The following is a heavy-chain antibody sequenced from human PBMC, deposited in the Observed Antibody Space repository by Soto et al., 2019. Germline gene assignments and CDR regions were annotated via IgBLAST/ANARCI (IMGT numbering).Heavy chain of an antibody. Sequence: GASVKVSCKASGGTFSSYTISWVRQAPGQGLEWMGRIIPILGIANYAQKFQGRVTITADKSTSTAYMELSSLRSEDTAVYYCARGGYYDFWSGYFWFDPWGQGTLVTVSS. CDR3: ARGGYYDFWSGYFWFDP. V-gene: IGHV1-69*02. CDR1: GGTFSSYT. CDR2: IIPILGIA. J-gene: IGHJ5*02. D-gene: IGHD3-3*01.